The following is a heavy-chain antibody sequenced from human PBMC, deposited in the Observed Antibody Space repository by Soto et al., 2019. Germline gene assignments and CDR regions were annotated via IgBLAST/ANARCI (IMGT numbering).Heavy chain of an antibody. J-gene: IGHJ3*02. CDR3: ARGNDILTGYQDPFEI. V-gene: IGHV4-30-2*01. D-gene: IGHD3-9*01. Sequence: SETLSLTCAVSGGSISSGGYSWSWIRQPPGKGLEWIGYIYHSGSTYYNPSLKSRVTISVDRSKNQFSLKLSSVTAADTAVYYCARGNDILTGYQDPFEIWGQGTMVTVSS. CDR2: IYHSGST. CDR1: GGSISSGGYS.